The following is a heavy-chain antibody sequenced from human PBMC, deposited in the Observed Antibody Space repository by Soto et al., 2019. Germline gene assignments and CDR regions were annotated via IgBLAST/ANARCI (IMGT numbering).Heavy chain of an antibody. CDR2: ISSDGSRT. Sequence: GGSLRLSCAASGFTFSTFWMHWVRQAPGKGLVWVSRISSDGSRTSYADSVKGRFTISRDNAKNTLYLQVNSLRAEDTAIYYCARVYSSLSSYDYWGQGTLVTVSS. D-gene: IGHD5-18*01. CDR1: GFTFSTFW. V-gene: IGHV3-74*01. J-gene: IGHJ4*02. CDR3: ARVYSSLSSYDY.